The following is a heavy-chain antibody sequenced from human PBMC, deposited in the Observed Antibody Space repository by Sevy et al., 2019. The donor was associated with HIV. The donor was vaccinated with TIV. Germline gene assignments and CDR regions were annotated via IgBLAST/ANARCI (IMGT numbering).Heavy chain of an antibody. D-gene: IGHD3-10*01. CDR1: GYTFTSYY. Sequence: ASVKVSCKASGYTFTSYYMHWVRQAPGQGLEWMGIINPSGGSTSYAQKFQGRVTMTRDTSTSTVYMELSSLRSEDTAVYYCASDLAITMVRGALDYWGQGTLVTVSS. V-gene: IGHV1-46*01. CDR2: INPSGGST. CDR3: ASDLAITMVRGALDY. J-gene: IGHJ4*02.